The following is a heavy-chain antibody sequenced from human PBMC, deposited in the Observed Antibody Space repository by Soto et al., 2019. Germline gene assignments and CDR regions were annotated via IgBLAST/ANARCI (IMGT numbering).Heavy chain of an antibody. CDR1: GGTFSSYA. CDR3: ARARVYYYHYGMDV. D-gene: IGHD6-6*01. CDR2: IIPIFDSI. J-gene: IGHJ6*02. Sequence: QVQLVQSGAEVKKPGSSVKVSCKASGGTFSSYAITWVRQAPGQGLEWMGGIIPIFDSINYAQKFQGRVTITADESTSTAYMERSSLRSEDTPVYYCARARVYYYHYGMDVWGQGTTVTVSS. V-gene: IGHV1-69*01.